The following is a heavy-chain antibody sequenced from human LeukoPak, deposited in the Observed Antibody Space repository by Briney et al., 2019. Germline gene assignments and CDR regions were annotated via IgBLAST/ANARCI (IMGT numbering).Heavy chain of an antibody. V-gene: IGHV1-18*01. J-gene: IGHJ4*02. CDR2: ISAYNGNT. CDR3: ARDRSYNGGDY. Sequence: ASVTVSCTASGYTFTIYGISWVRQAPGQGLEWMGWISAYNGNTNYAQKLQGRVTMTTDTSTSTAYMELRSLRSDDTAVYYCARDRSYNGGDYWGQGTLVTVSS. D-gene: IGHD1-26*01. CDR1: GYTFTIYG.